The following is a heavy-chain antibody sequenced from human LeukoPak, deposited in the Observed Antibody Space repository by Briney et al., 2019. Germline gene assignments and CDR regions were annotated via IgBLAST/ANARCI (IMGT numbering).Heavy chain of an antibody. D-gene: IGHD5-12*01. CDR1: GFPFSSYG. V-gene: IGHV3-30*18. CDR3: AKRATDDALDI. J-gene: IGHJ3*02. CDR2: ITYDGSNK. Sequence: GGSLRLSCAASGFPFSSYGIHWVRQAPGKGLEWVAVITYDGSNKYFADSVKGRFTISRDNSKNTLSLQMNSLRAEDTAVYYCAKRATDDALDIWGRGTMVTVSS.